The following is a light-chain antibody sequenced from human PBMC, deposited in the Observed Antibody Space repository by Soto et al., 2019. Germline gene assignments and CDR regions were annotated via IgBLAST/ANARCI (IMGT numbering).Light chain of an antibody. V-gene: IGLV1-51*02. CDR3: GAWDSSLTGGV. CDR1: SSNIGSDY. CDR2: ENS. Sequence: QSVLTQPPSVSAAPGQKVTISCSGSSSNIGSDYVSWYQQLPGTAPKLLIYENSERPSGIPDRFSGSKSGTSANLGITGLQTGDEADYYCGAWDSSLTGGVFGGGTKLTVL. J-gene: IGLJ2*01.